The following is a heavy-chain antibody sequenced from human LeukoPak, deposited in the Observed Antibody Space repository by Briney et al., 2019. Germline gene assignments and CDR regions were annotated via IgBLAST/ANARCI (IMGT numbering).Heavy chain of an antibody. CDR2: ISSSGGST. V-gene: IGHV3-23*01. D-gene: IGHD1-1*01. J-gene: IGHJ4*02. CDR3: AKAYTSYFDS. CDR1: GFTFSSNA. Sequence: PGGSLRLSCAASGFTFSSNAMSWVRQAPGKGLEWVSGISSSGGSTYYSDSVKGRFTISRDNSKNTLHLQMNSLRAEDTAVYYCAKAYTSYFDSWGQGTLVTVSS.